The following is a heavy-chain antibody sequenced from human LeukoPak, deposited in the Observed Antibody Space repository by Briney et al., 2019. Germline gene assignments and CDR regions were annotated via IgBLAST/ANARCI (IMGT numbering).Heavy chain of an antibody. CDR1: GGSFSGYY. CDR3: ARDPRMIWFGEPH. J-gene: IGHJ4*02. Sequence: PSETLSLTCAVYGGSFSGYYWSWIRQPPGKGLEWIGEINHSGSTNYNPSLKSRVTISVDTSKNQFSLKLSSVTAADTAVYYCARDPRMIWFGEPHWGQGTLVTVSS. V-gene: IGHV4-34*01. CDR2: INHSGST. D-gene: IGHD3-10*01.